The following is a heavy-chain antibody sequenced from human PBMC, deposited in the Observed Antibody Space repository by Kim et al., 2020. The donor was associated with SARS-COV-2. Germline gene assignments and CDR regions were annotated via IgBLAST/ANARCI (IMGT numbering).Heavy chain of an antibody. CDR3: AHHIVATIFDF. Sequence: DKRYSPSLKSRLTITKDTSKNQVVLTMTNMDPVDTATYYCAHHIVATIFDFWGQGTLVTVSS. J-gene: IGHJ4*02. V-gene: IGHV2-5*01. D-gene: IGHD5-12*01. CDR2: DK.